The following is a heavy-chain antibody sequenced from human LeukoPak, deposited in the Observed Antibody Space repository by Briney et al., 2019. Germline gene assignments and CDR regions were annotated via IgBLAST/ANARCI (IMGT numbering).Heavy chain of an antibody. V-gene: IGHV1-3*01. D-gene: IGHD1-1*01. J-gene: IGHJ6*04. CDR2: MDVGNGNT. Sequence: ASVKVSCKTSGYTLTSYAMYWVRQAPRQRLEWMGWMDVGNGNTKYSQKFQGRVTITSDTSASTAYMELSSLRSDDTAVYYCAAFGHNWNAAGYHYGMDVWGKGTTVTVSS. CDR3: AAFGHNWNAAGYHYGMDV. CDR1: GYTLTSYA.